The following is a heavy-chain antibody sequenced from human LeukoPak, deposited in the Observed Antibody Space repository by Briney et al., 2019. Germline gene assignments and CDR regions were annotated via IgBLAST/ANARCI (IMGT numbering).Heavy chain of an antibody. Sequence: ASVKVSCKASGYTFTGYYMHWLRQAPGQGLEWMGWINPHSGGTNYAQKFQGGVTMTRDTSINTVYMELSSLRSDDTAIYYCAFPAMKGGGYSSGWFGYWGQGTLLTVSS. J-gene: IGHJ5*01. CDR2: INPHSGGT. D-gene: IGHD6-19*01. CDR1: GYTFTGYY. V-gene: IGHV1-2*02. CDR3: AFPAMKGGGYSSGWFGY.